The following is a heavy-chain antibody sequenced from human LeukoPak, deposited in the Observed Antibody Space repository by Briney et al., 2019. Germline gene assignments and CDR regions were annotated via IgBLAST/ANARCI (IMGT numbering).Heavy chain of an antibody. J-gene: IGHJ6*03. D-gene: IGHD1-26*01. CDR2: INSDGSST. V-gene: IGHV3-74*01. Sequence: GGSLRLSCAASGFTFSSYAMSWVRQAPGKWLVWVSRINSDGSSTSYADSVKGRFTISRDNAKNTLYLQMNSLRAEDTAVYYCARPKYSGSYYYYYMDVWGKGTTVTVSS. CDR3: ARPKYSGSYYYYYMDV. CDR1: GFTFSSYA.